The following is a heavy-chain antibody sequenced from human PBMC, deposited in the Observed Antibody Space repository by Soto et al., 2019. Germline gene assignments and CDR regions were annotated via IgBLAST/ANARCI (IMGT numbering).Heavy chain of an antibody. CDR2: IRSKAYDETT. D-gene: IGHD3-16*01. J-gene: IGHJ4*02. V-gene: IGHV3-49*04. Sequence: PVGSLRLSCTTSGFTFGDYAISWVRQAPGKGLEWVGFIRSKAYDETTEYAASVKGRFTISRDDSKSIAYLQMNSLKTDDTAVYFRTREFGIHSPFSYWGQGTLVTVSS. CDR1: GFTFGDYA. CDR3: TREFGIHSPFSY.